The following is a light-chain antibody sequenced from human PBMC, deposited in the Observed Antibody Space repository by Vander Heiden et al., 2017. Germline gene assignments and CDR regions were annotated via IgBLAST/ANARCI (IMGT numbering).Light chain of an antibody. J-gene: IGLJ2*01. Sequence: QSALTQPASVSGSPGQSITISCTGTSSDVGSFNLVSWYQHHPGQAPKRMIYEVAKRPSGVSNRFAGSKSDNTASLTISGLQAEDEADYYCCSYAGNNKMIFGGGTKVTVL. CDR1: SSDVGSFNL. V-gene: IGLV2-23*02. CDR2: EVA. CDR3: CSYAGNNKMI.